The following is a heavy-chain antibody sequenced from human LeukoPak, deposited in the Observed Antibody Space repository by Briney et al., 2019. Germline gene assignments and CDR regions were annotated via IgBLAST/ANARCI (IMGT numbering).Heavy chain of an antibody. D-gene: IGHD2-15*01. Sequence: GGSLRLSCAASGFTFRSYWMSWVRQAPGKGLEWVANMKLDGSEEYYVDSVKGRFTISSDNAKNSLYLQMNSLRVDDTAVYYCARWARYCSSGSCYSWFDPWGQGTLITVSS. CDR3: ARWARYCSSGSCYSWFDP. V-gene: IGHV3-7*01. CDR1: GFTFRSYW. CDR2: MKLDGSEE. J-gene: IGHJ5*02.